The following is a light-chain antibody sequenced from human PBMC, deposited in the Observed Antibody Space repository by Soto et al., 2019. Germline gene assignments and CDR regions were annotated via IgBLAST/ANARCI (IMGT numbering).Light chain of an antibody. CDR3: QQFNNYIT. CDR2: DAS. V-gene: IGKV1-5*01. Sequence: DIQMTQSPSTLSGSVGDTVTITCRASQSISSWLAWFQQKPGKAPKLLIYDASSLESGVPSRFSGSGSGTDFTLTISSLKPEDFATYYCQQFNNYITFGQGTRLEIK. J-gene: IGKJ5*01. CDR1: QSISSW.